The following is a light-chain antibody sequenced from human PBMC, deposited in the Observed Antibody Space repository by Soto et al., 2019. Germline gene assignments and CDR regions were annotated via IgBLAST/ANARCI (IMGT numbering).Light chain of an antibody. CDR2: EVS. J-gene: IGLJ1*01. Sequence: QSALTQPASVSGSPGQSITISCTGTSSDVGSYNLVSWYQHHPGKAPKLMIYEVSKRPSGVSNRFSGSKSGNTASLTISGLQAEDEADYYCCSHAGSNNLVFGTGTKVTVL. CDR1: SSDVGSYNL. CDR3: CSHAGSNNLV. V-gene: IGLV2-23*02.